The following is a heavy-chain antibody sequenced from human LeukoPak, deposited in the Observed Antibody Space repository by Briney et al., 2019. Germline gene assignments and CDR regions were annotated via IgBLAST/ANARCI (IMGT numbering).Heavy chain of an antibody. J-gene: IGHJ4*02. CDR1: GFTFSTYW. CDR2: LNQDGSEK. V-gene: IGHV3-7*03. Sequence: GGSLRLSCAASGFTFSTYWMTWVRQAPGKGLEWVASLNQDGSEKYYVDSVKGRFTISRDNAQKSLYLEMKSLSAKDTAVYYCARAVTSTEGYWGQGSLVTVSS. CDR3: ARAVTSTEGY.